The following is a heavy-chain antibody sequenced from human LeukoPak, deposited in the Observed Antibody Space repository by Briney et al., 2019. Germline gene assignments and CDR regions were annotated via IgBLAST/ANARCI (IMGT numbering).Heavy chain of an antibody. J-gene: IGHJ4*02. V-gene: IGHV4-34*01. CDR1: GGSFSGYY. D-gene: IGHD5-24*01. Sequence: PSETLSLTCAVYGGSFSGYYWSWIRQPPGKGLEWMGEINHSGNTNYNPSLKRRDTISVDTSKNQFSLNLSSMTAADTAVYYCASEPANLENYWGQGTLVTVSS. CDR2: INHSGNT. CDR3: ASEPANLENY.